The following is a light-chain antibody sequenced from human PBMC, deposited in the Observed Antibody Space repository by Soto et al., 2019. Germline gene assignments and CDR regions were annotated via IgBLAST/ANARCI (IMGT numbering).Light chain of an antibody. Sequence: DTVLTQSPGTLSVSPGERATLSCRASQALRGRSLAWYQQKPGQAPSLLIYGASTRATDIPDRFSGSGSGTDFTLTINRLEPEDFAVHYCQHYENTPPSVTFGPGTKVDIK. J-gene: IGKJ3*01. CDR2: GAS. CDR3: QHYENTPPSVT. CDR1: QALRGRS. V-gene: IGKV3-20*01.